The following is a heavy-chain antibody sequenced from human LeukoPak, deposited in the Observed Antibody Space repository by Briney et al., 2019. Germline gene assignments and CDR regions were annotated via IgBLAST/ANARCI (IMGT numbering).Heavy chain of an antibody. D-gene: IGHD4-4*01. CDR3: AGSLDYSNYLDY. J-gene: IGHJ4*02. CDR1: GGSISSYY. V-gene: IGHV4-59*01. Sequence: SETLSLTCTVSGGSISSYYWSWIRQPPGKGLEWIGYIYYSGSTNYNPSLKSRVTISVDTSKNQFSLKLSSVTAADTAVYYCAGSLDYSNYLDYWGQGTLVTVSS. CDR2: IYYSGST.